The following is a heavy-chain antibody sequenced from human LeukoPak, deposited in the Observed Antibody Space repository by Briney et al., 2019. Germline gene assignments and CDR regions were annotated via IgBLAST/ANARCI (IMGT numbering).Heavy chain of an antibody. CDR2: ISSSSSYI. Sequence: GGSLRLSCAASGFTFSSYSMNWVRQAPGKGLEWVSSISSSSSYIYYADSVKGRFTISRDNAKNSLYLQMNSLRAEDTAVYYCARGLYSSGWYHRHAFDIWGQGTMVTVSS. D-gene: IGHD6-19*01. CDR1: GFTFSSYS. CDR3: ARGLYSSGWYHRHAFDI. J-gene: IGHJ3*02. V-gene: IGHV3-21*01.